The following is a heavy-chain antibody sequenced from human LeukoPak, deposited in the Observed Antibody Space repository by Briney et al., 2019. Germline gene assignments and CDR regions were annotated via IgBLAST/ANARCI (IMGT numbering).Heavy chain of an antibody. V-gene: IGHV4-34*01. CDR1: GGSFSGYY. D-gene: IGHD5-12*01. CDR3: ARSAWRRYFDL. CDR2: INHSGTT. J-gene: IGHJ2*01. Sequence: PSESLSLTCAVYGGSFSGYYWSWIRQPPGNGLEWIGKINHSGTTNYTPSLKSRVTISVDTSKNQFSLKLSSVTAADTAVYYCARSAWRRYFDLWGRGTLVTVSS.